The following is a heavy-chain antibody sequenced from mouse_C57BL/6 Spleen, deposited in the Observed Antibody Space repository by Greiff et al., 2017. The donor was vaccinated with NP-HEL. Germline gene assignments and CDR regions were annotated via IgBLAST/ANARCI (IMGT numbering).Heavy chain of an antibody. CDR1: GFNIKNTY. J-gene: IGHJ2*01. CDR3: ARSDYGSSPIDY. Sequence: VHVKQSVAELVRPGASVKLSCTASGFNIKNTYMHWVKQRPEQGLEWIGRIDPANGNTKYAPKFQGKATITADTSSNTAYLQLSSLTSEDTAIYYCARSDYGSSPIDYWGQGTTLTVSS. D-gene: IGHD1-1*01. CDR2: IDPANGNT. V-gene: IGHV14-3*01.